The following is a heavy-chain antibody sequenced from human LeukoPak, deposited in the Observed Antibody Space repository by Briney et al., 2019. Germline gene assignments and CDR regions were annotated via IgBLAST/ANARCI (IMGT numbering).Heavy chain of an antibody. J-gene: IGHJ3*02. V-gene: IGHV5-51*01. Sequence: GESLKISCKGSGYSFTNFWIGWVRQMPGKGLEWMGIIYPGDSETKYSPSFQGQVTISVDKSITTAYLQWSSLKASDTAMYYCARRDYNYVFGAFDIWGQGTMVTVSS. CDR2: IYPGDSET. D-gene: IGHD3-16*01. CDR3: ARRDYNYVFGAFDI. CDR1: GYSFTNFW.